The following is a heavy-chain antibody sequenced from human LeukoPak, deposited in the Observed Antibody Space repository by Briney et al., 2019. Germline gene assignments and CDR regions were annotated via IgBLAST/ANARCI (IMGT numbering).Heavy chain of an antibody. CDR1: GFTFSSYA. CDR3: AYLTSGWYYFDY. Sequence: GGSLRLSCAASGFTFSSYAMSWVRQAPGKGLEWVSAISGSGGSTYYADSVKGRFTISRGNSKNTPYLQMNSLRAEDTAVYYCAYLTSGWYYFDYWGQGTLVTVSS. J-gene: IGHJ4*02. V-gene: IGHV3-23*01. CDR2: ISGSGGST. D-gene: IGHD6-19*01.